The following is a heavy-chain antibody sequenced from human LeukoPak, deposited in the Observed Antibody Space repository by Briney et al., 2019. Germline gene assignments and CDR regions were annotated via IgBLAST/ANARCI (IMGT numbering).Heavy chain of an antibody. D-gene: IGHD3-10*01. V-gene: IGHV3-23*01. CDR3: AKVRMVRGVIPPFDY. CDR1: GFTFSSYA. Sequence: PGGSLRLSCAASGFTFSSYAMSWVRQAPGKGLECISGFSGSGGSTYYADSVKGRFTISRDNSKNTLYLQMNSLRAEDTAVYYCAKVRMVRGVIPPFDYWGQGTLVTVSS. J-gene: IGHJ4*02. CDR2: FSGSGGST.